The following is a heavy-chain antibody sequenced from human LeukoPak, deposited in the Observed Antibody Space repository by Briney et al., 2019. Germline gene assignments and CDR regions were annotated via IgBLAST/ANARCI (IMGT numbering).Heavy chain of an antibody. CDR1: GFTFSSYA. Sequence: GGSLRLSCAASGFTFSSYAMHWVRQAPGKGLEWVSYISFSVNTKYYGDSVKGRFTISRDNAKNSLYLHMDSLRAEDTAVYYCARGGYYIFWSGLWTAPWGQGTLVTVSS. CDR2: ISFSVNTK. D-gene: IGHD3-3*01. V-gene: IGHV3-48*04. CDR3: ARGGYYIFWSGLWTAP. J-gene: IGHJ5*02.